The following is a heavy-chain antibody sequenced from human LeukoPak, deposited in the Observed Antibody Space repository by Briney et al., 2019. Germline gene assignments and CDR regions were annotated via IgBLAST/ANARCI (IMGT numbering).Heavy chain of an antibody. V-gene: IGHV3-7*01. CDR2: IKQDGSVE. CDR3: ARWAGVTDY. CDR1: GFTFENYW. Sequence: GGSLRLSCAASGFTFENYWMSWVRQAPGKGPEWVANIKQDGSVEHYLDSVKGRFTISRDNAKNSLILQTNSLRAEDTAVYYCARWAGVTDYWGQGTLVTVSS. D-gene: IGHD5-18*01. J-gene: IGHJ4*02.